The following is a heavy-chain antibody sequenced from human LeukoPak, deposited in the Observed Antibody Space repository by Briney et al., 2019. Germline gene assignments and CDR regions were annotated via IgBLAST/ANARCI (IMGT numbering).Heavy chain of an antibody. CDR2: ISSSSSTI. CDR1: GFTFSSYS. D-gene: IGHD3-9*01. CDR3: AKRGDWYGPDY. Sequence: GXXLRLSCAASGFTFSSYSMNWVRQAPGKGLEWVSYISSSSSTIYYADSVKGRFTISRDNSKNTLYLQMNSLRAEDTAVYYCAKRGDWYGPDYWGQGTLVTVSS. J-gene: IGHJ4*02. V-gene: IGHV3-48*01.